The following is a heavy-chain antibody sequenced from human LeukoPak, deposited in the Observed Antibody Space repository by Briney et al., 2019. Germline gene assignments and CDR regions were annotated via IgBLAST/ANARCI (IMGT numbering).Heavy chain of an antibody. D-gene: IGHD3-22*01. CDR3: ARAQTMIYYYYYYMDV. V-gene: IGHV3-7*01. CDR2: IKQDGSEK. J-gene: IGHJ6*03. Sequence: PGRSLRLSCAASGFTFSSYGMHWVRQAPGKGLEWVANIKQDGSEKYYVDSVKGRFTISRDNAKNSLYLQMNSLRAEDTAVYYCARAQTMIYYYYYYMDVWGKGTTVTISS. CDR1: GFTFSSYG.